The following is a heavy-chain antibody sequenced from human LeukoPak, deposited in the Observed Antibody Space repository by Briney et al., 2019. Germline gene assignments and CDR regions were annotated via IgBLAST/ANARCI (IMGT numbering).Heavy chain of an antibody. V-gene: IGHV3-9*01. D-gene: IGHD6-19*01. CDR3: AKVHRPNPGLDEVAFDI. CDR1: GFTFDDYA. Sequence: PGGSLRLSCAASGFTFDDYAMHWVRQAPGKGLEWVSGISWNSGSIGYADSVKGRFTISRDNAKNSLYLQMNSLRAEDTALYYCAKVHRPNPGLDEVAFDIWGHGTMVTVSS. CDR2: ISWNSGSI. J-gene: IGHJ3*02.